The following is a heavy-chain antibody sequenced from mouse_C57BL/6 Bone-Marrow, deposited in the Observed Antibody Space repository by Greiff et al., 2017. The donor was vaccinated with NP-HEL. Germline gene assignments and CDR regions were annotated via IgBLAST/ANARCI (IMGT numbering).Heavy chain of an antibody. V-gene: IGHV5-6*01. J-gene: IGHJ4*01. CDR3: ASDYYLYAMDY. CDR1: GFTFSSYG. Sequence: EVQRVESGGDLVKPGGSLKLSCAASGFTFSSYGMSWVRQTPDKRLEWVATISSGGSYTYYPDSVKGRFTISRDNAKNTLYLQMSSLKSEDTAMYYCASDYYLYAMDYWGQGTSVTVSS. D-gene: IGHD1-1*01. CDR2: ISSGGSYT.